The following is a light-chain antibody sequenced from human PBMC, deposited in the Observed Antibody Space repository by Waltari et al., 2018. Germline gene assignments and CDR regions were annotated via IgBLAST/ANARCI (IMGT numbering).Light chain of an antibody. CDR1: PSVSSN. V-gene: IGKV3-15*01. CDR2: GAS. Sequence: EIVMTQSPATLSVPPGEGGTLSRRASPSVSSNLAWYQHKPGQAPRLLIYGASTRATGIPARFSGSGSGTEFTLTISSLQSEDFAFYYCQQYNNWPPEDTFGQGTKLEIK. CDR3: QQYNNWPPEDT. J-gene: IGKJ2*01.